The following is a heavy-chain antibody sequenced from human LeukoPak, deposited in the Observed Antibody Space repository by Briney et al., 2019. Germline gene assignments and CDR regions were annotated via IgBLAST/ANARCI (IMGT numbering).Heavy chain of an antibody. V-gene: IGHV1-2*02. CDR1: GYTFTGYY. CDR3: AREYYDSSGTDY. Sequence: ASVKVSCKASGYTFTGYYMHWVRQAPGQGLEWMGWINPKSGGTNYAQKFQGRVTMTRDTSISTAYMELSRLRSDDTAVYYCAREYYDSSGTDYWGQGTLVTVSS. CDR2: INPKSGGT. J-gene: IGHJ4*02. D-gene: IGHD3-22*01.